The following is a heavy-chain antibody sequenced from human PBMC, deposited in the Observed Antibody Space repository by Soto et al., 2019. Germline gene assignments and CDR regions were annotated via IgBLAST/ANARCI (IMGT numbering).Heavy chain of an antibody. CDR1: GYSFTSYG. J-gene: IGHJ4*02. V-gene: IGHV1-18*01. Sequence: ASVKVSCKAAGYSFTSYGISWVRQAPGQGLVWLGWISAYNGNTNYAQKLQGRVTMTTDTSTNTASMELMSLRSDDTVVFCCASDDGSSTTCYLVDYWGQGTLVTVPP. D-gene: IGHD2-2*01. CDR2: ISAYNGNT. CDR3: ASDDGSSTTCYLVDY.